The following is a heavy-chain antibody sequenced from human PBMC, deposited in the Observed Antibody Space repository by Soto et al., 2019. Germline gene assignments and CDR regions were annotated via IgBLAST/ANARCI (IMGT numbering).Heavy chain of an antibody. CDR2: IYYSGST. J-gene: IGHJ5*02. CDR1: GGSISSSSYY. CDR3: ASKGVPAASGWFDP. D-gene: IGHD2-2*01. Sequence: PSETLSLTCTVSGGSISSSSYYWGWIRQPPGKGLEWIGSIYYSGSTYYNPSLKRRVTISVDTSKKQFTLKLSSVTAADTAVYYCASKGVPAASGWFDPWGQGTLVTVSS. V-gene: IGHV4-39*01.